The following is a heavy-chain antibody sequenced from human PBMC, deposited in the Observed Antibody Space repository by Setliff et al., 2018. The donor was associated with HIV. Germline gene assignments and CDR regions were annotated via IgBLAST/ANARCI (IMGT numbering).Heavy chain of an antibody. J-gene: IGHJ3*02. CDR3: AFDI. V-gene: IGHV1-46*01. CDR2: INPSGGST. Sequence: ASVKVSCKGSGDTFTTYVVSWVRQAPGQGLEWMGLINPSGGSTSYAQKFQGRVTVTRDTSMYYCARDKKGNYDSSGYFYSDAFDIWGQGTMVTVSS. CDR1: GDTFTTYV. D-gene: IGHD3-22*01.